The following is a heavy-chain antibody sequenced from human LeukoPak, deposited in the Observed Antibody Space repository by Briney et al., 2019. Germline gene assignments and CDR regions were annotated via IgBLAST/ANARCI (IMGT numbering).Heavy chain of an antibody. CDR2: ISAYSANT. D-gene: IGHD1-1*01. CDR1: GYTFNSYG. CDR3: AIFTSLDVYAFDI. Sequence: ASVKVSCKASGYTFNSYGISWVRQAPGQGLEWMGWISAYSANTNYAQKLQGRVTMTTDTSTSTAHMELRSLRSDDTAVYYCAIFTSLDVYAFDIWGQGTMVTVSS. J-gene: IGHJ3*02. V-gene: IGHV1-18*01.